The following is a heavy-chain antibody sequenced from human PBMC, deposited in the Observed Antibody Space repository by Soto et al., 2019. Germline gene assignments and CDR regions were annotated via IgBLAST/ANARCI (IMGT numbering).Heavy chain of an antibody. V-gene: IGHV3-30-3*01. CDR1: GFTFSDYA. CDR3: ARDKRFLEWLSRENYYYGMDV. J-gene: IGHJ6*02. CDR2: ILYDGSNK. Sequence: GGSLRLSCAASGFTFSDYAMHWVRQAPGEGLEWVAVILYDGSNKYYADSVKGRFTISRDNSKNTLYLQMNSLRAEDTALYYCARDKRFLEWLSRENYYYGMDVWGQGTKVTVSS. D-gene: IGHD3-3*01.